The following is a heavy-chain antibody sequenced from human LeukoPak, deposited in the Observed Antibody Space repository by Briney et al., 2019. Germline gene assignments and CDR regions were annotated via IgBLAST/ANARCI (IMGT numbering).Heavy chain of an antibody. D-gene: IGHD5-18*01. CDR1: GGSISSSSYY. CDR2: IYYSGST. J-gene: IGHJ4*02. Sequence: PSETLSLTCTVSGGSISSSSYYWGWIRQPPGKGLEWIGSIYYSGSTYYNPSLKSRVTISVDTSKNQFSLKLSSVTAADTAVYYCARILTAMVLRWGQGTLVTVSS. CDR3: ARILTAMVLR. V-gene: IGHV4-39*07.